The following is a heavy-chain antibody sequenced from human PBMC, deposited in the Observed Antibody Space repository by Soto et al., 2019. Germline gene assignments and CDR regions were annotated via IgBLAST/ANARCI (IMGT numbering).Heavy chain of an antibody. D-gene: IGHD3-10*01. CDR1: GFTFSSYG. Sequence: GGSLRLSCAASGFTFSSYGMHWVRQAPGKGLEWVAVISYDGSNKYYADSVKGRFTISRDNSKNTLYLQMNSLRAEDTAVYYCAKDRVGSFDYWGQGTLVTVSS. CDR3: AKDRVGSFDY. J-gene: IGHJ4*02. CDR2: ISYDGSNK. V-gene: IGHV3-30*18.